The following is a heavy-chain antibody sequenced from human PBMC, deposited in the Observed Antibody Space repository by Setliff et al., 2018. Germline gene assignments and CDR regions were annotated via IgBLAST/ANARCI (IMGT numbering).Heavy chain of an antibody. CDR3: ARDAPYTNTWRYFDH. Sequence: ASVKVSCKASDYTFISYGISWLRQAPGQGFEWMGWISTNNGKTEYSQKVQGRVTMTTDRSTSTIYMELRSLRSDDTAMNYCARDAPYTNTWRYFDHWGQGTLVTVSS. J-gene: IGHJ4*02. D-gene: IGHD6-13*01. V-gene: IGHV1-18*01. CDR2: ISTNNGKT. CDR1: DYTFISYG.